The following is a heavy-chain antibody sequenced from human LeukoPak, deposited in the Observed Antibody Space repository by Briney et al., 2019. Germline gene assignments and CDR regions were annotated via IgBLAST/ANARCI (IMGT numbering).Heavy chain of an antibody. CDR2: ISSSSSYI. CDR3: ARELDYDGPNAVDY. V-gene: IGHV3-21*01. J-gene: IGHJ4*02. D-gene: IGHD3/OR15-3a*01. Sequence: GGSLRLSCAASGFTFSSYSMNWVRQAPGKGLEWVSSISSSSSYIYYADSVKGRFTIFRDNAKNSLYLQMNSLRAEDTAVYYCARELDYDGPNAVDYWGQGTLVTVSS. CDR1: GFTFSSYS.